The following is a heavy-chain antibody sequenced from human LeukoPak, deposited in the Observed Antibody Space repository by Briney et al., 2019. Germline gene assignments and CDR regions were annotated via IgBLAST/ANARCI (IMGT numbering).Heavy chain of an antibody. CDR2: MNPNSGNT. J-gene: IGHJ3*02. D-gene: IGHD3-9*01. CDR1: GYTFTSYD. Sequence: GASVKVSCKASGYTFTSYDINWVRQATGQGLEWMGWMNPNSGNTGYAQKFQGRVTITRNTSISTAYMELSSLRSEDTAVYYCAREGGANYYDILTGSYAFDIWGQGTMVTVSS. V-gene: IGHV1-8*03. CDR3: AREGGANYYDILTGSYAFDI.